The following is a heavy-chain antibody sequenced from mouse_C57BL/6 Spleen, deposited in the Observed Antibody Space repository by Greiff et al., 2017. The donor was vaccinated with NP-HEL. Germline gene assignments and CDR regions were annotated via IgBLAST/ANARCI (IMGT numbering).Heavy chain of an antibody. CDR1: GYAFSSSW. Sequence: VQLQQSGPELVKPGASVKISCKASGYAFSSSWMNWVKQRPGKGLEWIGRIYPGDGDTNYNGKFKGKATLTADKSSSTAYMQLSSLTSEDSAVYVCARDPRIYYDYGHWYFDVWGTGTTVTVSS. CDR3: ARDPRIYYDYGHWYFDV. J-gene: IGHJ1*03. CDR2: IYPGDGDT. V-gene: IGHV1-82*01. D-gene: IGHD2-4*01.